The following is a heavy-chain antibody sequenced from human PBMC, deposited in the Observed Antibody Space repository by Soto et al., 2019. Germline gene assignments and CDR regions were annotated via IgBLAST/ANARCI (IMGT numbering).Heavy chain of an antibody. CDR1: GFTFSSYA. CDR3: ANGFYDMITFGGVIVTPVGYFDY. D-gene: IGHD3-16*02. CDR2: ISGSGGST. V-gene: IGHV3-23*01. J-gene: IGHJ4*02. Sequence: GGSLRLSCAASGFTFSSYAMSWVRQAPGKGLEWVSAISGSGGSTYYADSVKGRFTISRDNSKNTLYLQMNSLRAEDTAVYYCANGFYDMITFGGVIVTPVGYFDYWGQGTLVTVSS.